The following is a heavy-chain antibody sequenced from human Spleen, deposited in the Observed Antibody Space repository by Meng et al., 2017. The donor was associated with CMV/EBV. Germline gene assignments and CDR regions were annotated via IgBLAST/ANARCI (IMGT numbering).Heavy chain of an antibody. CDR1: GFTFSSYE. D-gene: IGHD3-3*01. J-gene: IGHJ4*02. Sequence: GSLKISCAASGFTFSSYEMNWVRQAPGKGLEWVSYISISGSIIYYADSVKGRFTISRDNAKNSLYLLMNSLRAEDTAVYYCARAAYFDFWSGYSGDMKVGLDCWGQGTLVTVSS. CDR3: ARAAYFDFWSGYSGDMKVGLDC. CDR2: ISISGSII. V-gene: IGHV3-48*03.